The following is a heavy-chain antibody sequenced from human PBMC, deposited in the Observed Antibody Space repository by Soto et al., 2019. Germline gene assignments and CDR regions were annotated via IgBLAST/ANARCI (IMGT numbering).Heavy chain of an antibody. Sequence: EVQLVESGGGLAQPGGSLRLSCAASGFTFSGYWMTWVRQAPGKGLEWVASINQDGTLKYFVDSVRRRFTISRDNAKSSVFLQMINLRVDDTAVYYCARWESGDWYLGIWGQGTLISVSS. CDR3: ARWESGDWYLGI. J-gene: IGHJ4*02. CDR2: INQDGTLK. CDR1: GFTFSGYW. V-gene: IGHV3-7*03. D-gene: IGHD2-21*02.